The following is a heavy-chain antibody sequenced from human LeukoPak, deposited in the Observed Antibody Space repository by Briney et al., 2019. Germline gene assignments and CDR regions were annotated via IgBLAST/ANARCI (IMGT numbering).Heavy chain of an antibody. D-gene: IGHD3-10*01. J-gene: IGHJ4*02. Sequence: GGSLRLYCSASGFTISRYAMHWVRQAPGKGLEYVSAISSNEGSTYYADTVKGRFTISRDNSKNTLYLQMSSLRAEDTAVYYCVKDGSGSYYTYYFDYWGQGTLVTVSS. CDR1: GFTISRYA. CDR3: VKDGSGSYYTYYFDY. CDR2: ISSNEGST. V-gene: IGHV3-64D*06.